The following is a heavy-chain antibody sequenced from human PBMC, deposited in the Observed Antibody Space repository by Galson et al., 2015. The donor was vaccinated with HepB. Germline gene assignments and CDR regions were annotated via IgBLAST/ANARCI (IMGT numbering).Heavy chain of an antibody. V-gene: IGHV1-18*04. CDR2: ISAYNGNT. J-gene: IGHJ4*02. CDR1: GYTFTSYG. CDR3: ARDHPHYDSSGYYSDY. D-gene: IGHD3-22*01. Sequence: SVKVSCKASGYTFTSYGISWVRQAPGQGLEWMGWISAYNGNTNYAQKLQGRVAMTTDTSTSTAYMELRSLRSDDTAVYYCARDHPHYDSSGYYSDYWGQGTLVTVSS.